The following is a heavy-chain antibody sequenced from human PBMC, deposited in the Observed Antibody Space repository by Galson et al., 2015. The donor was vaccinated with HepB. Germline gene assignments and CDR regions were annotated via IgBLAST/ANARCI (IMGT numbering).Heavy chain of an antibody. CDR1: GFTFSSYA. V-gene: IGHV3-23*01. CDR3: ARDHGSSWSSFGV. Sequence: SLRLSCAASGFTFSSYAMTWVRQAPGKGLDWVSIISGSGATIDYSDSVKGRFTISRDNSKNTLYLQMNSLRAEDMALYYCARDHGSSWSSFGVWGQGTLVTVSS. CDR2: ISGSGATI. J-gene: IGHJ4*02. D-gene: IGHD6-13*01.